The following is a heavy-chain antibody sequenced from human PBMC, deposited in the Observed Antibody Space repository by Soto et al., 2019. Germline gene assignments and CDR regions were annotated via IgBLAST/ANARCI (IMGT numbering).Heavy chain of an antibody. CDR2: IKSKTDGGTT. J-gene: IGHJ4*02. D-gene: IGHD5-12*01. CDR3: TTQGEYSGYDEKNDY. Sequence: GGSLRLSCAASGFTFSNAWMSWVRQAPGKGLEWVGRIKSKTDGGTTDYAAPVKGRFTISRDDSKNTLYLQMNSLKTEDTAVYYCTTQGEYSGYDEKNDYWGQGTLVTVSS. V-gene: IGHV3-15*01. CDR1: GFTFSNAW.